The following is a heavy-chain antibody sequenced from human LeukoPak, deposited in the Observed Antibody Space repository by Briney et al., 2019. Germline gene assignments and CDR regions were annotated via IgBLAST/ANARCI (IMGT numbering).Heavy chain of an antibody. V-gene: IGHV4-31*03. D-gene: IGHD3-10*01. CDR1: SGSISSGGYW. CDR3: ASGSGRFYFDH. Sequence: SETLSLTCSVSSGSISSGGYWWSWIRQHPGKGLEWIGYLYYSGTTYYNPSLKSRVTISIDKSKNLFSPKLRSVTAADTAVYYCASGSGRFYFDHWGQGTLVSVSS. J-gene: IGHJ4*02. CDR2: LYYSGTT.